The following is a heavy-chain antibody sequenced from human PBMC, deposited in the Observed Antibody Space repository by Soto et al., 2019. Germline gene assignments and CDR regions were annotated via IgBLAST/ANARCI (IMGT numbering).Heavy chain of an antibody. J-gene: IGHJ4*02. CDR1: GGSINTATHS. CDR3: ARGGGVTTTGDDY. V-gene: IGHV4-30-2*01. D-gene: IGHD4-4*01. CDR2: IYHSGST. Sequence: QLQLQESGSGLVKPSQTLSLTCAVSGGSINTATHSWSWIRQPPGKGLEWIGYIYHSGSTYYNPSVKSRVTISIDKSNNQFSLRLSSVTAADTAVYYGARGGGVTTTGDDYWGQGILVTVSS.